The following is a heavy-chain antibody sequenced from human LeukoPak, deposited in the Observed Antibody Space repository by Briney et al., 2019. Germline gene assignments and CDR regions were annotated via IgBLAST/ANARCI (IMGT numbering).Heavy chain of an antibody. D-gene: IGHD6-13*01. V-gene: IGHV1-18*01. CDR1: GYSFVGYG. J-gene: IGHJ4*02. CDR2: FNPENGNT. CDR3: AREHSSSWDQLDC. Sequence: ASVKVSCKASGYSFVGYGITWVRQAPGQGLEWMGWFNPENGNTNYAQKVQGRVTMTADTSTSTSYMELRSLRSDDTAVYYCAREHSSSWDQLDCWGQGTLVTVSS.